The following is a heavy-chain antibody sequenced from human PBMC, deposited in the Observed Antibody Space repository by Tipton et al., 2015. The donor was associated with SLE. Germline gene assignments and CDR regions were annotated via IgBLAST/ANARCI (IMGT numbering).Heavy chain of an antibody. CDR3: AREIPTIYAFDI. Sequence: TLSLTCTVSGGSISSYYWSWIRRPPGKGLEWIGEINHSGSTKYNPSLKSRVAISVDTSKNQFSLKLTSVTAADTAVYYCAREIPTIYAFDIWGQGTMVTVSS. CDR1: GGSISSYY. D-gene: IGHD5-24*01. CDR2: INHSGST. J-gene: IGHJ3*02. V-gene: IGHV4-34*01.